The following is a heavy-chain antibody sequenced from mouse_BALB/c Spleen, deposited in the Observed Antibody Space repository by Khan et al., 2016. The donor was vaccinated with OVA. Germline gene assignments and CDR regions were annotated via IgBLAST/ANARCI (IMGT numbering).Heavy chain of an antibody. CDR1: GYSFTDYY. D-gene: IGHD1-2*01. Sequence: QVRLQQSGAELARPGASVKLSCKASGYSFTDYYINWVKQRTGQGLEGIGEISPGSGDTYYNEKFKGKATLTADKSSSTAYMQLSSLTSEASSGYFCARRNYFGYTFAYWGQGTLVTVSA. CDR3: ARRNYFGYTFAY. V-gene: IGHV1-77*01. J-gene: IGHJ3*01. CDR2: ISPGSGDT.